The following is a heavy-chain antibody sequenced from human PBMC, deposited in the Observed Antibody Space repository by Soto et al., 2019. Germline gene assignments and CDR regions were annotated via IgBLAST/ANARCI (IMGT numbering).Heavy chain of an antibody. D-gene: IGHD3-10*01. CDR3: ARDGYYGSGSYIS. CDR2: IYYSGST. V-gene: IGHV4-61*01. CDR1: GGSVSSGSYY. Sequence: LSLTCTVSGGSVSSGSYYWSWIRQPPGKGLEWIGYIYYSGSTNYNPSLKSRVTISVDTSKNQFSLKLSSVTAADTAVYYCARDGYYGSGSYISWGQGTLVTVSS. J-gene: IGHJ5*02.